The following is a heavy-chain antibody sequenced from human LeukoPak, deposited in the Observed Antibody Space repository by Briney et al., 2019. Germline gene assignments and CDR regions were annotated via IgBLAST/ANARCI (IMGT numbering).Heavy chain of an antibody. J-gene: IGHJ5*02. CDR3: ARGAVNDNMMTIPLPYCSSTSCSFDP. V-gene: IGHV4-34*01. D-gene: IGHD2-2*01. Sequence: SETLSLTCTVSGGSISSYYWSWIRQPAGKGLEWIGEINHSGSTNYNPSLKSRVTISVDTSKNQFSLKLSSVTAADTAVYYCARGAVNDNMMTIPLPYCSSTSCSFDPWGQGTLVTVSS. CDR2: INHSGST. CDR1: GGSISSYY.